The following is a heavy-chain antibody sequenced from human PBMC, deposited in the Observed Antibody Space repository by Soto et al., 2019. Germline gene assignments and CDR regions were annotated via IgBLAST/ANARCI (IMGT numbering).Heavy chain of an antibody. CDR3: GRGPSGDKVEY. Sequence: SETLSLTCTVSGASITQYYWNWIRQSPGKGLEWIVSVSSTGSTVYNPSLTSRVTVSLDTSKNQFSLTLNSVTAADTAVYYCGRGPSGDKVEYWSQGTLVT. CDR1: GASITQYY. CDR2: VSSTGST. D-gene: IGHD7-27*01. J-gene: IGHJ4*02. V-gene: IGHV4-59*01.